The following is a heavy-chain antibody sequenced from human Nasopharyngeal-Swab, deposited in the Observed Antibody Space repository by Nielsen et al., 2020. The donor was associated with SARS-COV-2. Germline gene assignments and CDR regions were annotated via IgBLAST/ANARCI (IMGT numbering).Heavy chain of an antibody. CDR2: INTNTGNP. CDR3: ARKVAAADLYNWFDP. J-gene: IGHJ5*02. Sequence: WVRQAPGQGLEWMGWINTNTGNPTYAQGFTGRFVFSLDTSVSTAYLQISSLKAEDTAVCYCARKVAAADLYNWFDPWGQGTLVTVSS. D-gene: IGHD6-13*01. V-gene: IGHV7-4-1*02.